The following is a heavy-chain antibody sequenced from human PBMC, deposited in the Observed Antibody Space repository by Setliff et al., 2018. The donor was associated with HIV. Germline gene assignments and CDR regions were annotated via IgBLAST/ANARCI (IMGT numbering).Heavy chain of an antibody. J-gene: IGHJ6*03. CDR3: ARDLHCSGGSCYSRMGYYYYYMDV. D-gene: IGHD2-15*01. CDR1: GFTFSSHG. Sequence: RGVLRLSCEASGFTFSSHGMHWLRQAPGKGLEWVTFIRYDGSDIHYADSVKGRFTISRDNSKNTLYLQMNSLRVEDAAVYYCARDLHCSGGSCYSRMGYYYYYMDVWGKGTTVTVSS. CDR2: IRYDGSDI. V-gene: IGHV3-30*02.